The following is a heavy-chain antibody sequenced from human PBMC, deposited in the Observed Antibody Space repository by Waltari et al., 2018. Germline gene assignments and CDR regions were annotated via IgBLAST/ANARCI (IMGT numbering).Heavy chain of an antibody. V-gene: IGHV3-30*04. Sequence: QVQLVEAGGGVVQPGRSLRLSCAASGFTFRSYAMHWVRQAPGKGVEGVEVISYEGSNKYYIDSVKCRFTSSRDNSKNTLYLQMNSLRADDTAVYYCARDLPYNWNVYFDYWGQGTLVTVSS. J-gene: IGHJ4*02. CDR3: ARDLPYNWNVYFDY. CDR1: GFTFRSYA. D-gene: IGHD1-1*01. CDR2: ISYEGSNK.